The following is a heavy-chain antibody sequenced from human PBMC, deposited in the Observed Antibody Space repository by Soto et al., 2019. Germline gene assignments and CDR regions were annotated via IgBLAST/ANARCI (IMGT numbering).Heavy chain of an antibody. D-gene: IGHD3-22*01. J-gene: IGHJ4*02. CDR2: IYPGDSDT. V-gene: IGHV5-51*01. CDR3: PRVEYYYDSSGYYPFDY. CDR1: GYSFTSYW. Sequence: GEPLKISCXGSGYSFTSYWIGWVRQMPGKGLEWMGIIYPGDSDTRYSPSFQGQVTISADKSISTAYLQWSSLKASDTAMYYCPRVEYYYDSSGYYPFDYWGQGTLVTVSS.